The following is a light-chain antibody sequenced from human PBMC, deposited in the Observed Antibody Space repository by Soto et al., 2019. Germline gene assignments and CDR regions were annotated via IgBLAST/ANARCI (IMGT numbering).Light chain of an antibody. CDR1: SSDVGGYNY. CDR2: DVS. CDR3: NSYSTSSTLVV. Sequence: QSVLTQPASVSGSPGQSITISCTGTSSDVGGYNYVSWYQQHPGKAPKLMIYDVSNRPSGVSNRFSGSKSVNTASLTISGLQAEDEADYYCNSYSTSSTLVVFGGGTQLTVL. J-gene: IGLJ2*01. V-gene: IGLV2-14*01.